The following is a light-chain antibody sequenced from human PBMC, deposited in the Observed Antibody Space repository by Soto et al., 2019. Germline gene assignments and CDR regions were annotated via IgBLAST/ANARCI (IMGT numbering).Light chain of an antibody. CDR1: QSLLHSNGYNY. V-gene: IGKV2-28*01. Sequence: DIVMTQSPLSLPVTPGEPASISCRSSQSLLHSNGYNYLDWYLQKPGQSPQLLIYLGSNRASGVPDRFSGSGSGTDFTLKXXXXEAXXVXXXXXXXAXXTPNTFGQGTKLEIK. J-gene: IGKJ2*01. CDR2: LGS. CDR3: XXAXXTPNT.